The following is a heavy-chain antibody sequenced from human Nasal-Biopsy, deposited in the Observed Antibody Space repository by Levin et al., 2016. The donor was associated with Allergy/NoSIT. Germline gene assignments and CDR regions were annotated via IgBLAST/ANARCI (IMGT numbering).Heavy chain of an antibody. Sequence: GGPLRLSCEASGFTFSSYWMNWVRQAPGKGLVWVSYINTDGSRTAYRDSVEGRFTVSRDNAKNTLYLHMHSLRAEDTAVYYCVKERDLRTGWNYGAYFDYWGQGALVTVSS. CDR1: GFTFSSYW. CDR2: INTDGSRT. V-gene: IGHV3-74*01. D-gene: IGHD4/OR15-4a*01. CDR3: VKERDLRTGWNYGAYFDY. J-gene: IGHJ4*01.